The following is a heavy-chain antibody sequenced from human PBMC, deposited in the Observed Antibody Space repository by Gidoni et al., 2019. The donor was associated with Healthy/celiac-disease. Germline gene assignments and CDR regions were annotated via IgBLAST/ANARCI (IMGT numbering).Heavy chain of an antibody. J-gene: IGHJ3*01. CDR3: ASPGGFDAFDV. CDR1: GFTFSSYS. V-gene: IGHV3-48*04. D-gene: IGHD5-12*01. Sequence: EVQLVESVGGLVQPGGSLRLSCAASGFTFSSYSMNWVRQAPGRGLEWVSYISSSSSTIYYADSVKGRFTISRDNAKNSLYLQMNSLRAEDTAVYYCASPGGFDAFDVWGQGTMVTVSS. CDR2: ISSSSSTI.